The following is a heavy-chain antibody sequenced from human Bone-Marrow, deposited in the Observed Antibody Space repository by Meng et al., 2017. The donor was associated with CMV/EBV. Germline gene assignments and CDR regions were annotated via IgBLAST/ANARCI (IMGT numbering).Heavy chain of an antibody. J-gene: IGHJ6*02. CDR2: VSYDGSRK. V-gene: IGHV3-30*04. Sequence: GESLKISCEASGFTFSRFAMHWVRQAPGKGLEWVGGVSYDGSRKFQADSVKGRFTISKDNSKNTLYLQMNSLRAEDTAVYYCVGDIVVVPAAISLSYGKDVWGQGTTVTVSS. D-gene: IGHD2-2*02. CDR1: GFTFSRFA. CDR3: VGDIVVVPAAISLSYGKDV.